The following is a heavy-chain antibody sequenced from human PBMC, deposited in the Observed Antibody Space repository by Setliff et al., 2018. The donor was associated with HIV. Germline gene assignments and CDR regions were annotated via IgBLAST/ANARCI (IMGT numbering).Heavy chain of an antibody. CDR3: ARDGVSSGWYGYYYYMDV. J-gene: IGHJ6*03. CDR1: GYTLTELS. D-gene: IGHD6-19*01. Sequence: GASVKVSCKVSGYTLTELSLHWVRQAPGKGLEWMGGFDPEDGTANYAQKFQGRVTITADKSTSTAYKELSSLRSEDTAVDYCARDGVSSGWYGYYYYMDVWGKGTTVTVSS. CDR2: FDPEDGTA. V-gene: IGHV1-24*01.